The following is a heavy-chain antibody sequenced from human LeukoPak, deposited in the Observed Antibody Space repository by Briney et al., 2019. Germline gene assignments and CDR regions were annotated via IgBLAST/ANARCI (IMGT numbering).Heavy chain of an antibody. CDR2: ISGSGSST. CDR3: AKVLLGVYYFDY. CDR1: GSTFSSYA. V-gene: IGHV3-23*01. D-gene: IGHD2-8*01. Sequence: GGSLRLSCGASGSTFSSYAMSWVRQAPGKGLEWVSGISGSGSSTYYADSVKGRFTISRDNSKTTLYLQMNSLRAEDTAVYYCAKVLLGVYYFDYWGQGTLVTVSS. J-gene: IGHJ4*02.